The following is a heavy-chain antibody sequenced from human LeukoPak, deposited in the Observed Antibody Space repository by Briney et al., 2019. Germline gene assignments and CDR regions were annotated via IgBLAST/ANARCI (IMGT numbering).Heavy chain of an antibody. CDR2: IIPIFGTA. CDR3: ARDSVWSGYYLGPRVNDAFDI. Sequence: SSVKVSCKASGGTFSSYAISWVRQAPGQGLEWMGGIIPIFGTANYAQKFQGRVTITADESTSTAYMELSSLRSEDTAVYYCARDSVWSGYYLGPRVNDAFDIWGQGTMVTVSS. D-gene: IGHD3-3*01. V-gene: IGHV1-69*13. J-gene: IGHJ3*02. CDR1: GGTFSSYA.